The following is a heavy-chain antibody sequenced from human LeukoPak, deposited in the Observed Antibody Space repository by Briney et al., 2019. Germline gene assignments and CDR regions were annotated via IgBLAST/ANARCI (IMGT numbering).Heavy chain of an antibody. Sequence: TGGSLRLSCVDSGFTFTNAWMSWVRQAPGKGLEWVGRIKSTTDGETTNYAEPVRGRFTISRDDSKSAVYLQMNSLKIEDTAVYYCTTDLGTYYHGSQRLIPIDYWGQGTLVTVSS. J-gene: IGHJ4*02. V-gene: IGHV3-15*01. CDR2: IKSTTDGETT. CDR3: TTDLGTYYHGSQRLIPIDY. D-gene: IGHD3-10*01. CDR1: GFTFTNAW.